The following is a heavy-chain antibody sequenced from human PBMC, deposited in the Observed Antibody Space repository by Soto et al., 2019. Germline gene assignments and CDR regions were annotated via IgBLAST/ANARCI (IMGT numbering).Heavy chain of an antibody. D-gene: IGHD2-21*01. CDR1: GFTFNNYA. V-gene: IGHV3-23*01. CDR2: ISVSGGTT. J-gene: IGHJ6*02. CDR3: ARLSGDHSAFFSYGMDA. Sequence: GGSLRLSCAASGFTFNNYALTWVRQAPGKGLEWVSTISVSGGTTHYSDSVKGRFTISRDNSKKTVYLQMHGLRADDTAVYYCARLSGDHSAFFSYGMDAWGQGTTVTVSS.